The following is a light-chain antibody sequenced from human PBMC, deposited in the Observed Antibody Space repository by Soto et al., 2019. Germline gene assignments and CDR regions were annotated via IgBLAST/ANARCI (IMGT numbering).Light chain of an antibody. CDR1: QSVSTY. CDR3: QQRSNWPIT. Sequence: EIVLTQSPATLSLSPGESVTLSCRTSQSVSTYFAWYQQKPGRAPRLLIYDASNRATGIPARFIGSGSGTDFTLTISSLEPEDFAFYYCQQRSNWPITFGQGTRLEIK. V-gene: IGKV3-11*01. J-gene: IGKJ5*01. CDR2: DAS.